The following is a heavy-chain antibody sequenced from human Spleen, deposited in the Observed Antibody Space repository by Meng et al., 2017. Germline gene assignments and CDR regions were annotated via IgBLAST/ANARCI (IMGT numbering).Heavy chain of an antibody. D-gene: IGHD3-10*01. CDR2: IKQDGSNK. Sequence: GGSLRLSCAASGFTFTSWVRQSPGKGLEWVANIKQDGSNKYYADSVKGRFPISSDNSKNTLYLQMNSLRAEDTAVYYCAKDPRYYYGSGSYYDDAFDIWGQGTMVTVSS. V-gene: IGHV3-30*02. CDR3: AKDPRYYYGSGSYYDDAFDI. CDR1: GFTFTS. J-gene: IGHJ3*02.